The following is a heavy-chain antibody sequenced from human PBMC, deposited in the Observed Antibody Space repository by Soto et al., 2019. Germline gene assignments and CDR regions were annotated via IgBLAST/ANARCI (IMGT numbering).Heavy chain of an antibody. Sequence: QVQLMESGGGVVRPGRSLRLSCAASGFTFKTFDLHWVRQAPGKGLEWVAVISKDGSDKYYADYLKGRFTISRDNSKNTLNVQMDSLRADDTAVYYCARERPGCVAFDFWGQGTLVSVSS. V-gene: IGHV3-30-3*01. CDR1: GFTFKTFD. CDR2: ISKDGSDK. D-gene: IGHD2-8*02. CDR3: ARERPGCVAFDF. J-gene: IGHJ4*02.